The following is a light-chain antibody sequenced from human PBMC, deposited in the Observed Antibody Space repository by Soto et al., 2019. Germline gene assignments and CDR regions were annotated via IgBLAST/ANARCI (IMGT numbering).Light chain of an antibody. Sequence: QSVLTQPASVSGSPGQSITISCTGTSSDVGGFNYVSWYQQHPGKAPKLLIFDVYSRPSGMSNRFSGSKSGNPASLTISGLQAEDEADYYCSSYTTSSSYVFGAGTKGTVL. J-gene: IGLJ1*01. CDR3: SSYTTSSSYV. CDR2: DVY. CDR1: SSDVGGFNY. V-gene: IGLV2-14*01.